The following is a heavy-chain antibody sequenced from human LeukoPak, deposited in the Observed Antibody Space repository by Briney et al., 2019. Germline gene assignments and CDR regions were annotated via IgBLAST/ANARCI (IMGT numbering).Heavy chain of an antibody. CDR3: AKSYVWGGYRPPFDY. CDR2: ISGSGGST. Sequence: ETLSLTCAVYGRSFSGYYWSWVRQAPGKGLEWVSAISGSGGSTYYADSVKGRFTISRDNSKNTLYLQMNSLRAEDTAVYYCAKSYVWGGYRPPFDYWGQGTLVTVSS. V-gene: IGHV3-23*01. D-gene: IGHD3-16*02. CDR1: GRSFSGYY. J-gene: IGHJ4*02.